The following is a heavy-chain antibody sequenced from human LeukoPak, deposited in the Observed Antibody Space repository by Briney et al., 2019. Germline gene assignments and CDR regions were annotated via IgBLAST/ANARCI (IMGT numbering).Heavy chain of an antibody. D-gene: IGHD4-23*01. CDR1: GFIFSTYG. CDR2: ISNDGSNK. V-gene: IGHV3-30*18. Sequence: GGSLRLSCAASGFIFSTYGIHWVRQAPGKGLEWVAVISNDGSNKYYADSVKGRFTISRDNSKNTLYLQMNSLRAEDAAVYYCAKGLSGGGQRGYFDYWGQGTLVTVSS. CDR3: AKGLSGGGQRGYFDY. J-gene: IGHJ4*02.